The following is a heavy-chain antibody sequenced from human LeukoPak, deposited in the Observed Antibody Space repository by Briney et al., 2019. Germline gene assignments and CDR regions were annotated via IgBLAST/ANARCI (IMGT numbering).Heavy chain of an antibody. J-gene: IGHJ4*02. CDR2: ISDSGVTI. Sequence: PGGSLRLSCAASGFTFSGYYMSWIRQAPGKGLECISYISDSGVTIYYANSVKGRFTISRDNTKNSLYLQMNSLRAEDTAVYYCAKAAPYYFDYWGQGTLVTVSS. CDR1: GFTFSGYY. V-gene: IGHV3-11*01. CDR3: AKAAPYYFDY.